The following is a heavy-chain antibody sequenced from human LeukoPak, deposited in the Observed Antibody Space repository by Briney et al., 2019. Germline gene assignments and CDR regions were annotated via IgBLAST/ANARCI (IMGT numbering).Heavy chain of an antibody. CDR2: IYPGDSET. V-gene: IGHV5-51*01. D-gene: IGHD5-12*01. CDR3: ARQAIVGTAAFDY. CDR1: GYTFSTYW. Sequence: GESLKVSCKGSGYTFSTYWIGWVRQMPGKGLEWLGIIYPGDSETRYSPSFQGQVTISADKSITTAYLQWSSLKVSDTAMYYCARQAIVGTAAFDYWGQGSLVTVSS. J-gene: IGHJ4*02.